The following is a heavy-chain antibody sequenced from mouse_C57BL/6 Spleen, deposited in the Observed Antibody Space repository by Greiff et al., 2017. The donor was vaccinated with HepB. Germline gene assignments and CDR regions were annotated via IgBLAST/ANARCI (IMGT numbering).Heavy chain of an antibody. Sequence: EVQGVESDGGLVQPGSSMKLSCTASGFTFSDYYMAWVRQVPEKGLEWVANINYDGSSTYYLDSLKSRFIISRDNAKNILYLQMRSLKSEDTATYYCARDCYGNYFDYWGQGTTLTVSS. CDR1: GFTFSDYY. J-gene: IGHJ2*01. CDR3: ARDCYGNYFDY. V-gene: IGHV5-16*01. CDR2: INYDGSST. D-gene: IGHD2-1*01.